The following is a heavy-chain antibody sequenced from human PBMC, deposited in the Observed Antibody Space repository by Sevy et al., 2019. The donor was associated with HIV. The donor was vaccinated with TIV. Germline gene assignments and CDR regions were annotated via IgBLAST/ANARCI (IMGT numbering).Heavy chain of an antibody. D-gene: IGHD3-22*01. CDR2: IMQDGSEK. CDR3: ARDLNYYDSSSYLVDAFDI. CDR1: RFTFSSYW. V-gene: IGHV3-7*01. J-gene: IGHJ3*02. Sequence: GGSLRLSCAASRFTFSSYWMSWVRQAPGKGLEWVVNIMQDGSEKYYLDSVKGRFTISRDNAKNSLYLQMNSLRAEDTAVYYCARDLNYYDSSSYLVDAFDIWGQGTMVTVSS.